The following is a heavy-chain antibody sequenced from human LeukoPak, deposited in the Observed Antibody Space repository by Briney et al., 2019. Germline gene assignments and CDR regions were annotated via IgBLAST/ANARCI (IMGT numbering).Heavy chain of an antibody. CDR2: IYYSGST. CDR3: ARHYYDSSGYFYQDY. D-gene: IGHD3-22*01. CDR1: GGSVSSGSYY. V-gene: IGHV4-61*01. J-gene: IGHJ4*02. Sequence: PSETLSLTCTVSGGSVSSGSYYWNWIRQPPGKVLEWIGYIYYSGSTNYNPSLKSRVTISVDTSKNQFSLKLSSVTAADTAVYYCARHYYDSSGYFYQDYWGQGTLVTVSS.